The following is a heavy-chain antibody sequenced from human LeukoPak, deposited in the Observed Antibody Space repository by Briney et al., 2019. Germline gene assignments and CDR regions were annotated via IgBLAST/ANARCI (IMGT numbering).Heavy chain of an antibody. V-gene: IGHV3-30*18. CDR2: ISYDGSNK. D-gene: IGHD2-21*02. Sequence: GRSLRLSCAASGFTFSSYGMHWVRQAPGKGLEWVAVISYDGSNKYYADSVKGRFTISRDNSKNTLYLQMNSLRAEDTAVYYCAKDHLAYCGGDCSPGYWGQGTLVTVSS. CDR3: AKDHLAYCGGDCSPGY. J-gene: IGHJ4*02. CDR1: GFTFSSYG.